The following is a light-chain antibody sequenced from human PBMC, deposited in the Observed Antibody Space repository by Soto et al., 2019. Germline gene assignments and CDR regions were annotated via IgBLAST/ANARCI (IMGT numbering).Light chain of an antibody. CDR3: QQYDTYSAT. Sequence: VMTQAPATLSVSPGERATLSCRASQTINNNVAWYQLKDGQVPRLVIYGASTRATDIPARFSGSGSGTEFTLTISSLQPDDFATYYCQQYDTYSATFGQGTKVDIK. CDR2: GAS. J-gene: IGKJ1*01. V-gene: IGKV3-15*01. CDR1: QTINNN.